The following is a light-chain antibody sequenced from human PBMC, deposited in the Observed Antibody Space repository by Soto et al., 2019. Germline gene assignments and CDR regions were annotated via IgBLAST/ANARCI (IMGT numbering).Light chain of an antibody. J-gene: IGKJ2*01. CDR3: QQRSNWPPT. V-gene: IGKV3-11*01. CDR1: QSVSSY. CDR2: DAS. Sequence: EIVLTQSPATLSLSPGERATLSCRASQSVSSYLAWYQHKPGQAPRLLIYDASNRATGIPARFSGSGSGTAFTLTISSLEPEDSAVYYCQQRSNWPPTFGQGTKLEIK.